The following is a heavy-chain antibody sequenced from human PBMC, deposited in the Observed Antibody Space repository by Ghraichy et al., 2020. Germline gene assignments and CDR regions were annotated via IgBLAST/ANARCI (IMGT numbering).Heavy chain of an antibody. CDR1: GYTFTSYG. Sequence: ASVKVSCKASGYTFTSYGISWVRQAPGQGLEWMGWISAYNGNTNYAQKLQGRVTMTTDTSTSTAYMELRSLRSDDTAVYYCARDSPTLATIFGVVIDYWGQGTLVTVSS. CDR3: ARDSPTLATIFGVVIDY. CDR2: ISAYNGNT. D-gene: IGHD3-3*01. V-gene: IGHV1-18*04. J-gene: IGHJ4*02.